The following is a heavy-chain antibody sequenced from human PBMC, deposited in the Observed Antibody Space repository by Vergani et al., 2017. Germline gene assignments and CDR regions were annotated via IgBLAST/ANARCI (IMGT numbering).Heavy chain of an antibody. Sequence: EVQLLESGGGLVQPGGSLRLSCAASGFTFSSFAMSWVRQAPGKGLEWVSAISGGGGITYYADSVKGRFTISRDNSKNTLYLQMNSLRAEDTAVYYCARGRVYWYFDLWGRGTLVTVSS. CDR3: ARGRVYWYFDL. J-gene: IGHJ2*01. CDR2: ISGGGGIT. V-gene: IGHV3-23*01. D-gene: IGHD3-16*01. CDR1: GFTFSSFA.